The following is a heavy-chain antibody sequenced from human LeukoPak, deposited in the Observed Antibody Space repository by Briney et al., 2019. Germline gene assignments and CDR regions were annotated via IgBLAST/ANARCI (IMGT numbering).Heavy chain of an antibody. V-gene: IGHV3-7*01. Sequence: GGSLRLSCAASGFMFSSYWMSWVRQAPGKGREGVADIKEDGREKSYVDSGKGRFTLSRDNAKNSLYLQMNSLRAEDTAVYYCARDGPGGSGSYSFDYWGQGTLVTVSS. J-gene: IGHJ4*02. D-gene: IGHD3-10*01. CDR2: IKEDGREK. CDR3: ARDGPGGSGSYSFDY. CDR1: GFMFSSYW.